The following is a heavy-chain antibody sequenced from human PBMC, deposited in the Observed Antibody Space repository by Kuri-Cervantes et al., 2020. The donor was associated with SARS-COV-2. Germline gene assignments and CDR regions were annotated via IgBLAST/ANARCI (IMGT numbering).Heavy chain of an antibody. D-gene: IGHD1-26*01. CDR3: ARVYSGSYYNWFDP. Sequence: ESLKISCAASRFTFSSYVMNWVRQAPGKGLEWVSSISSSSSYIYYADSVKGRFTISRDNAKNSLYLQMNSLRAEDTAVYYCARVYSGSYYNWFDPWGQGTLVTVSS. CDR1: RFTFSSYV. V-gene: IGHV3-21*01. CDR2: ISSSSSYI. J-gene: IGHJ5*02.